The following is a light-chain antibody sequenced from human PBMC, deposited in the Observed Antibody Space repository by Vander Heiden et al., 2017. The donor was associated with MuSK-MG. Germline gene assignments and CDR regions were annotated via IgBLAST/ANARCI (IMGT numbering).Light chain of an antibody. V-gene: IGLV3-21*02. CDR2: GDS. J-gene: IGLJ2*01. CDR3: QVWDSSSDHVV. Sequence: SYVLTQPPSVSVAPGQTARITCRGNNIGSKSVHWYQQMPGQAPVLLIYGDSDRPSGIPERFSGSNSGNTATLTISRVEAGDEADYYCQVWDSSSDHVVFGGGTKLTVL. CDR1: NIGSKS.